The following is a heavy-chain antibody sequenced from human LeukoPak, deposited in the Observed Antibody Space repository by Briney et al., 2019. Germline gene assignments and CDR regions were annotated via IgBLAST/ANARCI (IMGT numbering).Heavy chain of an antibody. J-gene: IGHJ6*02. CDR2: IYYSGST. D-gene: IGHD3-22*01. CDR3: ARQYYDSSGGYGMDV. Sequence: PSETLSLTCTVSGGSISSYYWSWIRQPPGKGLESIGYIYYSGSTNYNPSLKSRVTISVDTSKNQFSLKLSSVTAADTAVYYCARQYYDSSGGYGMDVWGQGTTVTVSS. V-gene: IGHV4-59*08. CDR1: GGSISSYY.